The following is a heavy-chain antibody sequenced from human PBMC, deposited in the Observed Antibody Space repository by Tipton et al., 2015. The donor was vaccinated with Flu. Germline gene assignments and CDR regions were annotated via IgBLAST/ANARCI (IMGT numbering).Heavy chain of an antibody. V-gene: IGHV4-59*01. CDR3: ARGYYDILTGYYASNYYGMDV. CDR2: IYYSGST. Sequence: LRLSCTVSGGSISSYYWSWIRQPPGKGLEWIGYIYYSGSTNYNPSLKSRVTISVDTSKNQFSLKLSSVTAADTAVYYCARGYYDILTGYYASNYYGMDVWGQGTTVTVSS. CDR1: GGSISSYY. D-gene: IGHD3-9*01. J-gene: IGHJ6*02.